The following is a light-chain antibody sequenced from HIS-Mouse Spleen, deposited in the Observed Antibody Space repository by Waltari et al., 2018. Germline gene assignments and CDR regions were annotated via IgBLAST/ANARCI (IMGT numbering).Light chain of an antibody. Sequence: DIQMTQSPSTLSASVGDRVTITCRASQSISSWLAWYQQKPGKAPKLLIYKAASVESGVPSRFSGSGSGTEFTLTISSLQPDDFATYYCQQYNSYSWTFGQGTKVEIK. J-gene: IGKJ1*01. CDR1: QSISSW. CDR2: KAA. V-gene: IGKV1-5*03. CDR3: QQYNSYSWT.